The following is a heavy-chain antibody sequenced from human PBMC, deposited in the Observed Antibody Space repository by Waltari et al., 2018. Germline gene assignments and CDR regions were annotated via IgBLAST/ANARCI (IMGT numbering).Heavy chain of an antibody. CDR3: ARGYNWNSDEDGLDV. Sequence: EVQLVESGGGVVQPRGPLRLSCATCGFSFSGSAMHWVRPVAGKGLELVAGIGAAGDTFYPGSVKGRFIISRESAENSLYLQMNSLKAGDTAVYYCARGYNWNSDEDGLDVWGQGTTVTVS. CDR2: IGAAGDT. CDR1: GFSFSGSA. J-gene: IGHJ6*02. V-gene: IGHV3-13*01. D-gene: IGHD1-1*01.